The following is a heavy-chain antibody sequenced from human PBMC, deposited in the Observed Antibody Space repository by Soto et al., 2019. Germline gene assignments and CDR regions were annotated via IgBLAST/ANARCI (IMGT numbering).Heavy chain of an antibody. V-gene: IGHV3-23*01. CDR1: GFTFSSYA. CDR3: AKAWEYSGYDFVPFDP. CDR2: ISGSGGST. J-gene: IGHJ5*02. Sequence: GGSLRLSCAASGFTFSSYAMSWVRQAPGKGLEWVSAISGSGGSTYYADSVKGRFTISRDNSKNTLYLQMNSLRAEDTAVYYCAKAWEYSGYDFVPFDPWGQGTLVTVSS. D-gene: IGHD5-12*01.